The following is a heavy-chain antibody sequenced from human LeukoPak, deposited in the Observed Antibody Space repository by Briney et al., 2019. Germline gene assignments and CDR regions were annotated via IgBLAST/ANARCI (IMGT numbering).Heavy chain of an antibody. CDR2: ISYDGSNI. Sequence: GGSLRLSCAASGLTFRSYGVHWVRQAPGKGLEWVSVISYDGSNIYYADSVKGRFTISRDNSKNTLYLQMNSLRAEDTAVYYCAKPLLPRDYDLDYWGQGKLVTVSS. J-gene: IGHJ4*02. V-gene: IGHV3-30*18. CDR3: AKPLLPRDYDLDY. CDR1: GLTFRSYG. D-gene: IGHD3-3*01.